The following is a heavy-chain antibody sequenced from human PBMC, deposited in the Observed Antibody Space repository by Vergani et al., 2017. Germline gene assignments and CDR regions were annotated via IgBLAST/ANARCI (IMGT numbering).Heavy chain of an antibody. Sequence: QVHLVESGGGVVQSGGSLRLSGVASGFTFSDFGMHWVRQTPGEGLECVAFIRPDENKQYYGDSVKGRFTISRDNSKNTVYLQMSSLRVEDTAVYYCVKDDPSLDHWGQGTLVTVSS. CDR2: IRPDENKQ. V-gene: IGHV3-30*02. CDR3: VKDDPSLDH. J-gene: IGHJ4*02. CDR1: GFTFSDFG.